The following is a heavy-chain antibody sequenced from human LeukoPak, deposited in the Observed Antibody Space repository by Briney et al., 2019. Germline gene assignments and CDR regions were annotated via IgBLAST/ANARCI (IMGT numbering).Heavy chain of an antibody. CDR1: GGSFSAYY. J-gene: IGHJ4*02. D-gene: IGHD1/OR15-1a*01. CDR2: INHSGST. CDR3: ARGFANSDYFDY. Sequence: SETLSPTCAVYGGSFSAYYWSWIRQPPGKGLEWIGEINHSGSTNYNPSLKSRVTLSVDTSKNHFSLRLSSVTAADTAVYYCARGFANSDYFDYWGQGTLVTVSS. V-gene: IGHV4-34*01.